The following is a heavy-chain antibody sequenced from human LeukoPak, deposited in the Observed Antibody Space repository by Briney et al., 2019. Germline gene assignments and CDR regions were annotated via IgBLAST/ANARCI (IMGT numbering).Heavy chain of an antibody. V-gene: IGHV4-34*01. J-gene: IGHJ6*03. D-gene: IGHD3-16*01. CDR2: INHSGST. CDR1: GGSFTGYY. CDR3: ARVKDPGGYYYYYYMDI. Sequence: SETLSLTCAVYGGSFTGYYWSWIRQPPGKGLEWIGEINHSGSTNYNPSLKSRVTISVDTSKNQFSLKVSSVTAADTAVYYCARVKDPGGYYYYYYMDIWGKGNTVTVSS.